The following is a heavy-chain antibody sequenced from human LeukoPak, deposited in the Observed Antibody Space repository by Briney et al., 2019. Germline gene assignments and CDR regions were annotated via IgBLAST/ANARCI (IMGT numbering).Heavy chain of an antibody. Sequence: AASVKVSCKASGYTFTGYYMHWVRQAPGQGLEWMGIINPSGGSTSYAQKFQGRVTMTRDTSTSTVYMELSSLRSEDTAVYYCARETYYYDSSGKGFDYWGQGTLVTVSS. J-gene: IGHJ4*02. CDR1: GYTFTGYY. CDR2: INPSGGST. CDR3: ARETYYYDSSGKGFDY. V-gene: IGHV1-46*01. D-gene: IGHD3-22*01.